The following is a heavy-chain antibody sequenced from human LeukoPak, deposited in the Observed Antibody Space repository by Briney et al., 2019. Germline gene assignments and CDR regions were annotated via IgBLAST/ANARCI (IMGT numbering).Heavy chain of an antibody. J-gene: IGHJ5*02. CDR1: GFTFSSYE. CDR3: ARDTGYVSFDP. CDR2: ISVDGRTI. D-gene: IGHD5-12*01. Sequence: PGGSLRLSCAASGFTFSSYEMNWVRQAPGKGLEWVSYISVDGRTIYYADSVKGRFTISRDNAKNSLYLHMNSLRAEDTAVYYCARDTGYVSFDPWGQGTLVTVSS. V-gene: IGHV3-48*03.